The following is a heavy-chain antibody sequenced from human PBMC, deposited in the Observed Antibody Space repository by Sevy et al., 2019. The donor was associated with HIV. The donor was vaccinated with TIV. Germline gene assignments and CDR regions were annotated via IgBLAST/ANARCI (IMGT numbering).Heavy chain of an antibody. J-gene: IGHJ3*02. CDR3: ARERGYSGYDAGGDAFDI. CDR1: GYTFTGYY. V-gene: IGHV1-2*06. CDR2: INPNSGGT. D-gene: IGHD5-12*01. Sequence: ASVKVSCKASGYTFTGYYMHWVRQAPGQGLEWMGRINPNSGGTNYAQKFQGRVTMTRDTSISTAYMELSRLRSDDTAVYYWARERGYSGYDAGGDAFDIWGQGTMVTVSS.